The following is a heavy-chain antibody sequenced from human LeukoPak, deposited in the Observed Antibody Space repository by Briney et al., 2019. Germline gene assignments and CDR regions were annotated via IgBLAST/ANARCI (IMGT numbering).Heavy chain of an antibody. CDR1: GFTFSSYS. CDR2: ISSSSSYI. J-gene: IGHJ4*02. D-gene: IGHD6-13*01. Sequence: GGSLRLSCAASGFTFSSYSMNWVRQAPGKGLEWVSSISSSSSYIYYADSVKGRFTISRDNAKNSLYLQMNSLRAEDTAVYYCARGLQQLGDFDYWGQGTLVTVS. V-gene: IGHV3-21*01. CDR3: ARGLQQLGDFDY.